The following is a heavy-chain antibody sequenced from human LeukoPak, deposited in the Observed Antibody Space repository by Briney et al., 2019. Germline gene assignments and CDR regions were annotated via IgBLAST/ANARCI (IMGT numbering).Heavy chain of an antibody. CDR3: AKEERVDYYYYGMDV. D-gene: IGHD1-1*01. CDR2: ISYDGSNK. CDR1: GFTFSSYG. V-gene: IGHV3-30*18. J-gene: IGHJ6*02. Sequence: GRSLRLSCAASGFTFSSYGMHWDRQAPGKGLEWVAVISYDGSNKYYADSVKGRFTISRDNSKNTLYLQMNSLRAEDTAVYYCAKEERVDYYYYGMDVWGQGTTVTVSS.